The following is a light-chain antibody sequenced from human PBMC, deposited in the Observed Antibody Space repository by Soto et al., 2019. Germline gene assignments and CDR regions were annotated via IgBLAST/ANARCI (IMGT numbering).Light chain of an antibody. J-gene: IGKJ5*01. CDR1: QSVGTY. CDR2: GAS. Sequence: ASQSVGTYLAWYQQKPGQAPRLLIYGASSRATGIPDRFSGSGSGTDFTLTISSLEPEDAAVYYCQQRSNWPPITFGQGTRLEIK. V-gene: IGKV3-11*01. CDR3: QQRSNWPPIT.